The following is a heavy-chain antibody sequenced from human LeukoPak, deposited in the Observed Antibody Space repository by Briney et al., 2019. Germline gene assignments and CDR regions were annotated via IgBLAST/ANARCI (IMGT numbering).Heavy chain of an antibody. V-gene: IGHV3-74*01. J-gene: IGHJ5*02. CDR1: GFTFNNYW. D-gene: IGHD6-19*01. Sequence: GGSLRLSCTASGFTFNNYWMHWVRQAPGKGPVWVSRISTDGSSTSYADSVKGRFTISRDNAKNTLYLQVNSLRAEDTAVYYCARALAVTGTGGFDPWGQGTLVTVSS. CDR2: ISTDGSST. CDR3: ARALAVTGTGGFDP.